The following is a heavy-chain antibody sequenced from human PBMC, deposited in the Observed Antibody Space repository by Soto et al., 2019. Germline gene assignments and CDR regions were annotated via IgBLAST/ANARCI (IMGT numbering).Heavy chain of an antibody. V-gene: IGHV1-69*12. CDR1: GTTFSNFA. CDR2: IILPFGTP. CDR3: VRGPDYEGYFDY. D-gene: IGHD3-22*01. Sequence: QVRLVQSGAEVKKTGSSVKVSCEASGTTFSNFAIGWVRQAPGQGLEWMGGIILPFGTPNYAQKFQGRVAIPAXXSMTTAYMELRGLRSEDTAVYYCVRGPDYEGYFDYWGQGTLVTVSS. J-gene: IGHJ4*02.